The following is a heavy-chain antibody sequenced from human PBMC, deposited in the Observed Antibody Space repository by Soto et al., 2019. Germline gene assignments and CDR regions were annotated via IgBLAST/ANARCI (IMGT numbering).Heavy chain of an antibody. V-gene: IGHV4-59*01. Sequence: SETLSLTCSVSGGSISSSFWSWIRQPPGKGLEWIGYIYYSGSTNYNPSLKSRVTISVDTSKNQFSLKLSSVTAVDTAVYYCATGDSSSTFDYWGQGTLVTVSS. CDR2: IYYSGST. J-gene: IGHJ4*02. CDR1: GGSISSSF. CDR3: ATGDSSSTFDY. D-gene: IGHD6-6*01.